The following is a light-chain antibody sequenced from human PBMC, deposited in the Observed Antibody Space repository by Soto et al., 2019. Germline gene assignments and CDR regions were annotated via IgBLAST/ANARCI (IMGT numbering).Light chain of an antibody. CDR3: QHYGGSRT. V-gene: IGKV3-20*01. CDR2: DAS. CDR1: ESVSGNY. Sequence: EIVLTQSPGTLPLSPGEGATLSCRASESVSGNYLAWYQHKPGQAPRLLIYDASSRAAGIPDRFSGSGSGTGFTLTISRLEPEDFALYFCQHYGGSRTFGQGTRVEVK. J-gene: IGKJ1*01.